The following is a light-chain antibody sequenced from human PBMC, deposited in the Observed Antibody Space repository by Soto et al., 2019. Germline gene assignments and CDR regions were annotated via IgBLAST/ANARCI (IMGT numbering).Light chain of an antibody. CDR1: QTVTRN. V-gene: IGKV3-15*01. CDR2: AAS. CDR3: QQYNNWPPAT. Sequence: EIVMTQSPASLSVSPGERATLSCRASQTVTRNLAWYQQKPGQAPRLLIYAASTRATGIPARFSGSGSGTEFTLTISSLQSEDSAVYYCQQYNNWPPATFGQGSKVEIK. J-gene: IGKJ1*01.